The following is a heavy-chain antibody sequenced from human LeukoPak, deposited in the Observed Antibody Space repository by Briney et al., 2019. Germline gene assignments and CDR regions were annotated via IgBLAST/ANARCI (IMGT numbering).Heavy chain of an antibody. CDR3: ARLNTVTAPDV. Sequence: PGESLKISCKGSGYSFTNYWIGWVRQMPEKGLEWMGIINPGDSDTRCSPSFQGQVTISADKSINTAYLQWSSLKASDTAMYYCARLNTVTAPDVWGKGTTVTVSS. CDR1: GYSFTNYW. D-gene: IGHD2-21*02. J-gene: IGHJ6*04. V-gene: IGHV5-51*01. CDR2: INPGDSDT.